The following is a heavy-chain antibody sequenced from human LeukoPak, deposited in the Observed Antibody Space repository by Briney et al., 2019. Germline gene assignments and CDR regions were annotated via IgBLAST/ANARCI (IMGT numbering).Heavy chain of an antibody. D-gene: IGHD4-17*01. Sequence: GGSLRLSCAVSGFTVSSNYMSWVRQAPGKGLEWVSVIYSGGSTYYADSVKGRFTISRDNSKNTLYLQLNSLRAEDTAVYYCARDRYGDHTYFDYWGQGTLVTVSS. CDR3: ARDRYGDHTYFDY. CDR1: GFTVSSNY. J-gene: IGHJ4*02. V-gene: IGHV3-53*01. CDR2: IYSGGST.